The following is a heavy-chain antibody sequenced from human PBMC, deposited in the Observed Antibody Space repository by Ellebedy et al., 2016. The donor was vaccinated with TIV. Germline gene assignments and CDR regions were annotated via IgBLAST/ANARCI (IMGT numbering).Heavy chain of an antibody. J-gene: IGHJ4*02. Sequence: GGSLRLXXAASGFTVSSSYMNWVRQAPGKGLEWVSIIYDGGSTYYADSVKGRFTTSRDNAKNSLYLQMNSLRPEDTASYYCARVRGDTSSGWGFDCWGQGTLVTVSS. CDR1: GFTVSSSY. CDR2: IYDGGST. D-gene: IGHD6-19*01. CDR3: ARVRGDTSSGWGFDC. V-gene: IGHV3-53*05.